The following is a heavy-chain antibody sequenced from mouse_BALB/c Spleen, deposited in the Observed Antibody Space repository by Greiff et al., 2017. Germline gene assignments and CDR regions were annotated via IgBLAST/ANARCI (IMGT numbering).Heavy chain of an antibody. J-gene: IGHJ4*01. CDR2: IWAGGST. CDR3: AREGTTATLYAMDY. D-gene: IGHD1-2*01. V-gene: IGHV2-9*02. Sequence: VQLMESGPGLVAPSQSLSITCTVSGFSLTSYGVHWVRQPPGKGLEWLGVIWAGGSTNYNSALMSRLSISKDNSKSQVFLKMNSLQTDDTAMYYCAREGTTATLYAMDYWGQGTSVTVSS. CDR1: GFSLTSYG.